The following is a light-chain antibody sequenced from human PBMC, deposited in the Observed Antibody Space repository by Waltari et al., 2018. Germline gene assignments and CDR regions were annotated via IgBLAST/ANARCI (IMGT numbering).Light chain of an antibody. CDR2: GAS. CDR3: HQYHSSSWT. V-gene: IGKV3-20*01. J-gene: IGKJ1*01. CDR1: QTIRSNY. Sequence: EIVLTQSPGTLSLSPGARATLSCRASQTIRSNYLAWYQQKPGQAPRLLIYGASSRATGIPERFSGSGSGADFTLTISRLEPEDFAVYYCHQYHSSSWTFGQGTKVEIK.